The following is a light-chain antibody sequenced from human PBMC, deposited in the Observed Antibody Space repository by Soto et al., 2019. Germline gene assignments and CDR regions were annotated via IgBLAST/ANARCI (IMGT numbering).Light chain of an antibody. Sequence: DIQMTQSPSSLSASVGDRVTITCRASQNINRYLNWYQQKPGKAPKVLILVASSLESGVPSRFSGSGSGTDFTLTISSLQPEDFATYYCQQSYSSRLTFGGGTKEEIQ. V-gene: IGKV1-39*01. CDR2: VAS. J-gene: IGKJ4*01. CDR3: QQSYSSRLT. CDR1: QNINRY.